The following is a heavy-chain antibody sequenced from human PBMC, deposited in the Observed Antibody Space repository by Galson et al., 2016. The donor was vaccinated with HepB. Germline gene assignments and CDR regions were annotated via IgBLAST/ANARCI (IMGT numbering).Heavy chain of an antibody. V-gene: IGHV1-46*03. CDR1: GYTFTTYN. J-gene: IGHJ4*02. Sequence: QSGAEVKKPGASVKVSCKASGYTFTTYNIHWVRLAPGQGLEWMGIINPSGGSPNYAQKFQGRVTLTSDTSTSTVYMQLGSLRSDDTAVYYCTRGDGFWAGWTYWGQGTLVTVSS. CDR3: TRGDGFWAGWTY. CDR2: INPSGGSP. D-gene: IGHD3/OR15-3a*01.